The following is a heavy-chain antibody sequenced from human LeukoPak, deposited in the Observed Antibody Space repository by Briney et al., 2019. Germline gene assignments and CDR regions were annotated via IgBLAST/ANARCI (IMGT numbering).Heavy chain of an antibody. CDR1: GFTFRTYA. CDR2: ISSNGGST. CDR3: LKEGTTVVAFDY. D-gene: IGHD4-23*01. J-gene: IGHJ4*02. V-gene: IGHV3-64D*06. Sequence: GGSLRLSCSASGFTFRTYAMHWVRQAPGKGLEYVSGISSNGGSTYYADSVKGRFTISRDNSKNTLYLQMSSLRAEDTAVYYCLKEGTTVVAFDYWGQGTLVTVSS.